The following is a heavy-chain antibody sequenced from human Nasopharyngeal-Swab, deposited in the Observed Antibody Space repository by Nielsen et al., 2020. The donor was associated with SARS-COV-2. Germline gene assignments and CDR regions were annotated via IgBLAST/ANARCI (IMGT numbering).Heavy chain of an antibody. CDR3: ARDLSGSSGWYWHFDL. D-gene: IGHD6-19*01. Sequence: VRQAPGKGPEWVSFISPSKSYIYYADSVKGRFTISRDNAKNTLYLQMNSLRDEDTAVYYCARDLSGSSGWYWHFDLWGCGTLVTVSS. CDR2: ISPSKSYI. J-gene: IGHJ2*01. V-gene: IGHV3-21*06.